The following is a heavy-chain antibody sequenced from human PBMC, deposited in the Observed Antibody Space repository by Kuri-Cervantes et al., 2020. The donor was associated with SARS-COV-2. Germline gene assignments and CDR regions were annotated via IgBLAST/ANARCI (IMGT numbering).Heavy chain of an antibody. CDR2: ISYDGSNK. D-gene: IGHD2-2*01. J-gene: IGHJ6*04. CDR1: GYTFTSYY. V-gene: IGHV3-30*04. CDR3: ARGDVVVPAAKVRGTIFGVAIPYYYYYGMDV. Sequence: SCKASGYTFTSYYMHWVRQAPGKGLEWVAVISYDGSNKYYADSVKGRFTISRDNAKNSLYLQMNSLRAEDTAVYYCARGDVVVPAAKVRGTIFGVAIPYYYYYGMDVWGKGTTVTVSS.